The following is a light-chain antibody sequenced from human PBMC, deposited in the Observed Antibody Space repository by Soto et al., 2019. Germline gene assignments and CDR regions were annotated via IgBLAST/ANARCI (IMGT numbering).Light chain of an antibody. CDR1: QSISRW. CDR2: TTS. Sequence: DIPLTQSPSTLSASVGDRITITCRARQSISRWLAWYQQKPGKAPKLLIYTTSSLESGVPSRFSGSGSGTEFTLTISSLQPDDFATYYCQHYKDYSWTFGQGTKVEIK. J-gene: IGKJ1*01. V-gene: IGKV1-5*03. CDR3: QHYKDYSWT.